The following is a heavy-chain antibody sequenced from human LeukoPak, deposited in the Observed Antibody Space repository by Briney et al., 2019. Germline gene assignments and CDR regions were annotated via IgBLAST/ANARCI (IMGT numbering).Heavy chain of an antibody. D-gene: IGHD3-3*01. V-gene: IGHV4-59*01. CDR2: IYYSGST. CDR3: ARGSYDFWSGPPHAWFDP. J-gene: IGHJ5*02. CDR1: GGSISSYY. Sequence: SETLSLTCTVSGGSISSYYWSWIRQPPGKGLGWIGYIYYSGSTNYNPSLKSRVTISLDTSKNQFSLKLSSVTAADTAVYYCARGSYDFWSGPPHAWFDPWGQGTLVTVSS.